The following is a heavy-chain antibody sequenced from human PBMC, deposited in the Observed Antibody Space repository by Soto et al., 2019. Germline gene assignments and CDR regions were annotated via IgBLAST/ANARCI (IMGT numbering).Heavy chain of an antibody. J-gene: IGHJ3*02. CDR2: IIPILEIA. Sequence: QVQLVQSGAEVKKPGSSVKVSCKASGGTFSNYAISWVRQAPGQGLEWMGRIIPILEIAKYAQKFQGRVXIXAXXSTSIAYMELSSLRSEDTAAYFCAREAVAPDAFDIWGQGTMVTVSS. CDR3: AREAVAPDAFDI. D-gene: IGHD6-19*01. V-gene: IGHV1-69*04. CDR1: GGTFSNYA.